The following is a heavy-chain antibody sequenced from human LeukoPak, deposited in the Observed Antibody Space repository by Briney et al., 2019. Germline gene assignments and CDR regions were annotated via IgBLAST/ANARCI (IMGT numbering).Heavy chain of an antibody. CDR1: GGSFSGYY. CDR3: ARGEPQLVRYGMDV. V-gene: IGHV4-34*01. D-gene: IGHD6-13*01. CDR2: INHSGGT. J-gene: IGHJ6*02. Sequence: SETLSLTCAVYGGSFSGYYWSWIRQPPGKGLEWIGEINHSGGTNYNPSLKSRVTISVDTSKNQFSLKLSSVTAADTAVYYCARGEPQLVRYGMDVWGQGTTVTVSS.